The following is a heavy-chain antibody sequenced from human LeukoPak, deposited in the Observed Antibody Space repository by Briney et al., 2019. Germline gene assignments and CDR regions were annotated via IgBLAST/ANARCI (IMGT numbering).Heavy chain of an antibody. CDR1: GYTFTNYW. V-gene: IGHV5-51*01. CDR2: IYAGDSDT. Sequence: GESLRISCQGSGYTFTNYWIGWVRQMPGKGLECMGIIYAGDSDTKYSPSLQGQVTFSVDKSINTAYLRWSSLKASDTAMYYCARHGSGTNWFDPWGQGTLVTVSS. J-gene: IGHJ5*02. CDR3: ARHGSGTNWFDP.